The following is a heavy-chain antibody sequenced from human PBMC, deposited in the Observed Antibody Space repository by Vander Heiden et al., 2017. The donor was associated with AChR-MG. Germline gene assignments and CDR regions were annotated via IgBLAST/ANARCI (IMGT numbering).Heavy chain of an antibody. D-gene: IGHD2-21*02. CDR3: AKEETSGDHSPYGMDV. J-gene: IGHJ6*02. CDR1: GFTFITSA. Sequence: EVQLMASGGGLVQPGGSLRLSCAASGFTFITSAMSWVRQAPGTGLEWVSGISGSGGNTYYADSVKGRFTISRDNSKDTLYLQMNSLRAEDTAVYFCAKEETSGDHSPYGMDVWGQGTTVTVSS. V-gene: IGHV3-23*01. CDR2: ISGSGGNT.